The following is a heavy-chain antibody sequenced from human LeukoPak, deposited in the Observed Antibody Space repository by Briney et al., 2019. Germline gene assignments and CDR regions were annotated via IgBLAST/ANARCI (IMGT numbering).Heavy chain of an antibody. J-gene: IGHJ4*02. V-gene: IGHV3-30*18. CDR3: AKQSGADRGHLDF. CDR1: VFPFSSYG. CDR2: ISYDGSNK. Sequence: GGSLRLSCAASVFPFSSYGMHWVRQAPGKGLEWVAVISYDGSNKYCADSVKGRFTISRDNSKNTLYLKMNSLRAEDTAVYYCAKQSGADRGHLDFWGQGTLVTVSS. D-gene: IGHD4/OR15-4a*01.